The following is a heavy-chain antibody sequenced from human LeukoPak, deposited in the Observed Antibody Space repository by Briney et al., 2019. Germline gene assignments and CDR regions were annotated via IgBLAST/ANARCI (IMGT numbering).Heavy chain of an antibody. Sequence: PGGSLRLSCAASGFTFDDYGMSWVRQAPGKGLEWVSSISVSSRYIHYADSVRGRFTISRDNAKNSLYLQMNSLRAEDAAVYYCARGLISSGYTFDYWGQGTLVTVSS. CDR2: ISVSSRYI. D-gene: IGHD3-22*01. V-gene: IGHV3-21*01. CDR3: ARGLISSGYTFDY. CDR1: GFTFDDYG. J-gene: IGHJ4*02.